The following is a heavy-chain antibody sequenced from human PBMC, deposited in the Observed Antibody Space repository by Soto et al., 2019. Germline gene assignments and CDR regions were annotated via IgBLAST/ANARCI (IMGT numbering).Heavy chain of an antibody. J-gene: IGHJ4*02. V-gene: IGHV3-23*01. Sequence: EVQLLESGGGLVQPGGSLRLSCVTSGFTFSDYAMSWVRQAPGKGLEWVSIIRDSGGSTDYADSVEGRFTISRDNSKNTLYLQMSSLRVEDTAVYYCAKSGRRFFDVYDFDDWGQGTLVTVSP. D-gene: IGHD3-3*01. CDR3: AKSGRRFFDVYDFDD. CDR1: GFTFSDYA. CDR2: IRDSGGST.